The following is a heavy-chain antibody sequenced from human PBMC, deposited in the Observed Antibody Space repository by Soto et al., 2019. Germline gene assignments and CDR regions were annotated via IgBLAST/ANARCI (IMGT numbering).Heavy chain of an antibody. Sequence: SETLSLTCPVSGGSVSSGNYYWGWIRQPPGKGLEWIGNIYYSGSTNYNPSLKSRVTISVDTSKNQFSLKLSSVTAADTAVYYCARANGDYYYYYYYGMDVWGQGTTVTVSS. CDR2: IYYSGST. V-gene: IGHV4-61*01. CDR3: ARANGDYYYYYYYGMDV. J-gene: IGHJ6*02. CDR1: GGSVSSGNYY. D-gene: IGHD4-17*01.